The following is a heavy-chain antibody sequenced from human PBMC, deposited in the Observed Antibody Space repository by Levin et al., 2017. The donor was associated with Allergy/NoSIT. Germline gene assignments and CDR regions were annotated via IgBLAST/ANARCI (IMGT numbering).Heavy chain of an antibody. CDR3: ARDLPYYDILTGSAIGNDAFDI. CDR1: GFTFSSYE. J-gene: IGHJ3*02. CDR2: ISSSGSTI. V-gene: IGHV3-48*03. Sequence: SCAASGFTFSSYEMNWVRQAPGKGLEWVSYISSSGSTIYYADSVKGRFTISRDNAKNSLYLQMNSLRAEDTAVYYCARDLPYYDILTGSAIGNDAFDIWGQGTMVTVSS. D-gene: IGHD3-9*01.